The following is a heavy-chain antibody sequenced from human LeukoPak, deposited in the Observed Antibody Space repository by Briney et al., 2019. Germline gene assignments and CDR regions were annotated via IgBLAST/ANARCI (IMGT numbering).Heavy chain of an antibody. CDR3: ARLGFGELFPYY. CDR2: IDPSDSYT. D-gene: IGHD3-10*01. Sequence: GESLKISCKGSGYSFTTYWISWVRQMPGKDLEWMGRIDPSDSYTNYSPSFQGHFTISADKSISTAFLQWSSLKASDTAMYYCARLGFGELFPYYWGQGTLVTVSS. V-gene: IGHV5-10-1*01. CDR1: GYSFTTYW. J-gene: IGHJ4*02.